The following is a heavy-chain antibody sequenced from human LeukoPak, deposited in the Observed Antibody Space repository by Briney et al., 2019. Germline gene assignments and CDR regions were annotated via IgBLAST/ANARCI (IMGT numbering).Heavy chain of an antibody. CDR3: ARDRYSDY. CDR1: GFTFSSYD. V-gene: IGHV3-48*03. D-gene: IGHD2-2*02. CDR2: ISSSGSSI. Sequence: GRSLRLSCAASGFTFSSYDMNWVRQAPAKGLEWVSYISSSGSSIYYADSVKGRFTISRDNAKNSLYLQMNSLRAEDTAVYYCARDRYSDYWGQGTLVTVSS. J-gene: IGHJ4*02.